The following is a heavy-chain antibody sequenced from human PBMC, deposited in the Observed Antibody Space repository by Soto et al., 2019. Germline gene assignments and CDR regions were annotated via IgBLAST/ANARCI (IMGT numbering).Heavy chain of an antibody. CDR2: IIPILGIA. J-gene: IGHJ6*03. D-gene: IGHD2-8*02. Sequence: ASVKVSCKASGGTFSSYTISWVRQAPGQGLEWMGRIIPILGIANYAQKFQGRVTITADKSTSTAYMELSSLRSEDTAVYYCARVISDWNYCMDVWGKGTTVTVSS. CDR3: ARVISDWNYCMDV. CDR1: GGTFSSYT. V-gene: IGHV1-69*02.